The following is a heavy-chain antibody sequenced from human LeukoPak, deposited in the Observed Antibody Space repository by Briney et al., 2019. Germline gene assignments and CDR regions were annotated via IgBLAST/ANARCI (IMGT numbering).Heavy chain of an antibody. V-gene: IGHV3-74*01. CDR2: INSDGSIT. Sequence: GGSLRLSCAASGFTFSRNWMHWVRQAPGKGLVWVSRINSDGSITNYADSAKGRFTISRDNAKNTLYLQMSSLRAEDTAVYYCAKIDAYWGQGTLVTVSS. CDR3: AKIDAY. CDR1: GFTFSRNW. J-gene: IGHJ4*02.